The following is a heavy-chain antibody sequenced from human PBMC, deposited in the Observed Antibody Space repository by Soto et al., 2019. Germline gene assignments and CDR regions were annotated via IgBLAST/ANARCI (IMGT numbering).Heavy chain of an antibody. CDR1: GFTFSSYA. V-gene: IGHV3-30-3*01. J-gene: IGHJ4*02. CDR3: ARVYGSGSYWVHIGGNIDY. CDR2: ISYDGSNK. Sequence: GGSLRLSCAASGFTFSSYAMHWVRQAPGKGLEWVAVISYDGSNKYYADSVKGRFTISRDNSKNTLYLQMNSLRAEDTAVYYCARVYGSGSYWVHIGGNIDYWGQGTLVTVSS. D-gene: IGHD3-10*01.